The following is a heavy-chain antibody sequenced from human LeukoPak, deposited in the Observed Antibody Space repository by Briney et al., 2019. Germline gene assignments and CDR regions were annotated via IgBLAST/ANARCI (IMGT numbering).Heavy chain of an antibody. CDR2: IYYSGST. V-gene: IGHV4-30-4*01. J-gene: IGHJ4*02. CDR1: GGSISSGDYY. D-gene: IGHD3-22*01. Sequence: SETLSLTCTVSGGSISSGDYYWSWIRQPPGKGLEWIGYIYYSGSTYYNPSLKSRVTISVDTSKNQFSLKLSSVTAADTAVYYCARDPRDYYDSSGYKGMVYWGQGTLVTVSS. CDR3: ARDPRDYYDSSGYKGMVY.